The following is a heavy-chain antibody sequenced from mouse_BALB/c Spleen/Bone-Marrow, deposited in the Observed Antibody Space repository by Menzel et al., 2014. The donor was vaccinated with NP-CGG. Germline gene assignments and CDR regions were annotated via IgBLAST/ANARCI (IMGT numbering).Heavy chain of an antibody. J-gene: IGHJ4*01. D-gene: IGHD1-1*02. V-gene: IGHV5-17*02. CDR1: GYTFSSFG. Sequence: EVKLQESGGGLVQPGGSRKLSCTASGYTFSSFGMHWVSQAPGQGLEWVGNISSDSSNIYYDDKVKGQFIITRDKPTNTLFLRMTSLRSEDTAMYYCARLGGSYRLYALDYWGQGTSVTVSS. CDR2: ISSDSSNI. CDR3: ARLGGSYRLYALDY.